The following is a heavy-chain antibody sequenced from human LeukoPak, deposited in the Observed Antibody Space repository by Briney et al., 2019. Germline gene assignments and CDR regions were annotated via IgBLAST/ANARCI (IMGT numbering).Heavy chain of an antibody. D-gene: IGHD1-1*01. Sequence: PGGSLRLSCEASGFIFSTYGMHWVRQAPGKGLEWVAVIWYDGSNKYYADSVKGRFTISRDNSKNTLYLQMSSLRAEDTAVYYCVRERVERLERQTVLGYWGQGTLVTVSS. J-gene: IGHJ4*02. CDR1: GFIFSTYG. CDR3: VRERVERLERQTVLGY. V-gene: IGHV3-33*01. CDR2: IWYDGSNK.